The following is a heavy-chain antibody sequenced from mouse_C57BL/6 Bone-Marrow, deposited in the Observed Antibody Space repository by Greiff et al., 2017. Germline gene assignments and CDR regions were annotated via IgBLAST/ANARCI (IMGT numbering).Heavy chain of an antibody. CDR1: GYTFTSYW. CDR3: ARELYYGNYDV. D-gene: IGHD2-1*01. CDR2: IYPGNSDT. V-gene: IGHV1-5*01. Sequence: EVQLQQSGTVLARPGASVKMSCKTSGYTFTSYWMHWVKQRPGQGLEWIGAIYPGNSDTSYNQKFKGKAKLTAVTSASTAYMALSSLTNEDSAVYYCARELYYGNYDVWGTGTTVTVSA. J-gene: IGHJ1*03.